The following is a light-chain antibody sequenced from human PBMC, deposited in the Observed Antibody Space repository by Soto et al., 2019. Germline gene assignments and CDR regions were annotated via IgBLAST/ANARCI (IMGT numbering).Light chain of an antibody. CDR1: SSDVGTYNL. V-gene: IGLV2-14*02. J-gene: IGLJ1*01. Sequence: QSALTQPASVSGSPGESITISCTGTSSDVGTYNLVTWYQQHPGRVPKLILYEGNKRPSGVSSRFSASKSGNTASLTISGLQAEDEADYYCSSYTSSSTYVFGTGTKVTVL. CDR2: EGN. CDR3: SSYTSSSTYV.